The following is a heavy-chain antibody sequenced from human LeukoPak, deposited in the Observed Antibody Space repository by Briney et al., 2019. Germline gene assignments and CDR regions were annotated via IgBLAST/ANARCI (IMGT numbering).Heavy chain of an antibody. CDR1: GFTFDDYD. CDR3: AREYQGLPTPHAFDI. J-gene: IGHJ3*02. CDR2: IKWNAVTT. Sequence: GGSLRLSCAASGFTFDDYDLSWVRQAPGKGLEWVSGIKWNAVTTSYADSVKGRFTISRHNDKNSVYLQLNSLRVDDTALYYCAREYQGLPTPHAFDIWGHGTMVTVSS. V-gene: IGHV3-20*04. D-gene: IGHD2-2*01.